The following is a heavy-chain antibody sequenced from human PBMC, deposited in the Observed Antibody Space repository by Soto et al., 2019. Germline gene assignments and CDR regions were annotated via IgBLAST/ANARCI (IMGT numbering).Heavy chain of an antibody. CDR2: INPNSGGT. Sequence: ASVKVSFKASGYTFTGYYMHWVRQAPGQGLEWMGWINPNSGGTNYAQKFQGWVTMTRDTSISTAYMELSRLRSDDTAVYYCASGFRYCSGGSCNRYAFDIWGQGTMVTVS. V-gene: IGHV1-2*04. J-gene: IGHJ3*02. D-gene: IGHD2-15*01. CDR3: ASGFRYCSGGSCNRYAFDI. CDR1: GYTFTGYY.